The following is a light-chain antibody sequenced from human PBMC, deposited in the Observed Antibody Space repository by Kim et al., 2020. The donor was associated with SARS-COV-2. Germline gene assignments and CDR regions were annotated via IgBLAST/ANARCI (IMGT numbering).Light chain of an antibody. CDR1: HSIGNS. CDR3: QQRSSWPPS. V-gene: IGKV3-11*01. Sequence: LSPGESPHRSCRASHSIGNSFALSQQKPGQTPRLLIHDAYNGATDIPARFSGSGCGTDFTLTISSLGREDFAVYFCQQRSSWPPSFGQGKRLEIK. J-gene: IGKJ5*01. CDR2: DAY.